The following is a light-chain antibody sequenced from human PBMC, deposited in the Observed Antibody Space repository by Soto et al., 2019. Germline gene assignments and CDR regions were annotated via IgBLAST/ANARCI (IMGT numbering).Light chain of an antibody. CDR2: DAS. J-gene: IGKJ4*01. V-gene: IGKV3-11*01. Sequence: EIVLTQSPATLSLSPGERTTLSFRASQSVSSYLAWYQQKPGQAPRLLIYDASNRDTGIPPRFSGSGSGTDFTLSISSLETEDFAVYYCQQRSNWPLTLGGGTKVEIK. CDR3: QQRSNWPLT. CDR1: QSVSSY.